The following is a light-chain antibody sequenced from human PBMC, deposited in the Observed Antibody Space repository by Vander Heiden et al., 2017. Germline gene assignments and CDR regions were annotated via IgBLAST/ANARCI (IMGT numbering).Light chain of an antibody. CDR2: DNN. Sequence: SVLTQPPSVSAAPGQKVPISCSGSSSNIANNYVSWYQQFQGTTPKLLISDNNKRPSGIPDRFSGSKSGTSATLGITGLQTGDEADYYCSTWDSSLSGVVFGGGTKVSVL. V-gene: IGLV1-51*01. CDR1: SSNIANNY. CDR3: STWDSSLSGVV. J-gene: IGLJ3*02.